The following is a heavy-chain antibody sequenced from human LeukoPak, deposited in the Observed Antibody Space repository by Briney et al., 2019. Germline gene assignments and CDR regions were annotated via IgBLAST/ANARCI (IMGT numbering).Heavy chain of an antibody. CDR1: GFPFSSYW. CDR3: ARGGGLDV. D-gene: IGHD3-16*01. Sequence: GGSLRLSCVAPGFPFSSYWMTWVRQAPGKGLEWVANIKQDGSKKSYVDSVKGRFTISRDNAKNSLYLQMSNLRAEDTAVYFCARGGGLDVWGQGATVTVSS. CDR2: IKQDGSKK. J-gene: IGHJ6*02. V-gene: IGHV3-7*03.